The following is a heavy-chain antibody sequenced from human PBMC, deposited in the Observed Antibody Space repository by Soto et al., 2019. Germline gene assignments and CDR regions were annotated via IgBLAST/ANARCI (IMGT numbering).Heavy chain of an antibody. D-gene: IGHD2-2*01. CDR1: GGTFSSYA. V-gene: IGHV1-69*13. CDR3: ARGLVPAASPRYYYYYYGMDV. Sequence: SVKVSCKASGGTFSSYAISWVRQAPGQGLEWMGGIIPSFGTANYAQKFQGRVTITADESTSTAYMELSSLRSEDTAVYYCARGLVPAASPRYYYYYYGMDVWGQGTTVTVSS. J-gene: IGHJ6*02. CDR2: IIPSFGTA.